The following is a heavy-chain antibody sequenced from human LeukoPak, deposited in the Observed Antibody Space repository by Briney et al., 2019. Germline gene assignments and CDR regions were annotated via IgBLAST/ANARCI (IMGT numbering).Heavy chain of an antibody. Sequence: PGGSLRLSCAASGFTFSSYAMHWVRQAPGQRLEWMGWINAGNGNTKYSQKFQGRVTITRDTSASTAYMELSSLRSEDTAVYYCARLRITMIVARLGAYDYWGQGTLVTVSS. CDR2: INAGNGNT. D-gene: IGHD3-22*01. V-gene: IGHV1-3*01. CDR3: ARLRITMIVARLGAYDY. J-gene: IGHJ4*02. CDR1: GFTFSSYA.